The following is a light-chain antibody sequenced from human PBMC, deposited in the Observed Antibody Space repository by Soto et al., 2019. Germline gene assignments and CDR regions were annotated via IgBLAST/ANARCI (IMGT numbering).Light chain of an antibody. Sequence: EIVLTQSPGTLSLSPGERATLSCRASQSVSSSYLAWYQQKPGQAPRLLIYGASSRATGIPDRFSGSGSGTDFTLTISRLEPEDFAVYYCQQYGSSPCTFGQGTKGAIK. CDR3: QQYGSSPCT. J-gene: IGKJ1*01. CDR2: GAS. CDR1: QSVSSSY. V-gene: IGKV3-20*01.